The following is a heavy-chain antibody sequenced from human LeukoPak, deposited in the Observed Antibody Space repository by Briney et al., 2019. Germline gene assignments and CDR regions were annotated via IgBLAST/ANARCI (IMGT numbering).Heavy chain of an antibody. CDR2: FDPEDGET. CDR1: GYTLTELS. D-gene: IGHD6-19*01. Sequence: ASVKVSCKVSGYTLTELSMHWERQAPGKGLEWMGGFDPEDGETIYAQKFQGRVTMTEDTSTDAAYMELSSLRSEDTAVYYCATGPRSRWLVPLSQHWGRGTLVTVSS. V-gene: IGHV1-24*01. CDR3: ATGPRSRWLVPLSQH. J-gene: IGHJ1*01.